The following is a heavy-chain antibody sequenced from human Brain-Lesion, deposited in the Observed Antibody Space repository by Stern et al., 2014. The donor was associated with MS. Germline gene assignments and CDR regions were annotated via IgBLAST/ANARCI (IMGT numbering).Heavy chain of an antibody. V-gene: IGHV3-21*01. Sequence: EVQLVESGGGLVKPGGSLRLSCAASGFTFSSYTMNWVRQAPGQGLEWVSSINRGSDYIYYAASVKGRFTISRDNAKNSLYLQMNSLRAEDTALYYCARVETPLADFYYYYGMDVWGQGTTVTVSS. CDR1: GFTFSSYT. CDR3: ARVETPLADFYYYYGMDV. J-gene: IGHJ6*02. CDR2: INRGSDYI. D-gene: IGHD5-18*01.